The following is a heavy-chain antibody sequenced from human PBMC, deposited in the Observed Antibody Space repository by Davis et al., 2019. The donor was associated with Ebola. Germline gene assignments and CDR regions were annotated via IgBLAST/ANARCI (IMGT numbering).Heavy chain of an antibody. V-gene: IGHV4-4*02. D-gene: IGHD6-6*01. CDR3: AGQLNYYYYGMDV. Sequence: MPSETLSLTCAVSGDSISSSNWWSWVRQPPGKGLEWIGEISQSGSTNYNPSPKSRVTISVDTSKNQFSLKLSSVTAADTAVYYCAGQLNYYYYGMDVWGQGTTVTVSS. J-gene: IGHJ6*02. CDR2: ISQSGST. CDR1: GDSISSSNW.